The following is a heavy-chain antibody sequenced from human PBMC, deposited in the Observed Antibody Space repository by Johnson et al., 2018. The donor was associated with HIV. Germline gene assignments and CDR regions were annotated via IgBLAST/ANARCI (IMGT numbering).Heavy chain of an antibody. J-gene: IGHJ3*02. D-gene: IGHD1-1*01. CDR2: ISYHGSDK. Sequence: QVQLVESGGGLVQPGGSLRLSCAPSGFAFSTYAMHWVRQAPGKGLEWVAVISYHGSDKIYADSVKGRFTVSRDNSKNTLYLQMNSLRAEDTAVYYCAKDRTGFDAFDIWGQGTMVTVSS. CDR1: GFAFSTYA. V-gene: IGHV3-30*18. CDR3: AKDRTGFDAFDI.